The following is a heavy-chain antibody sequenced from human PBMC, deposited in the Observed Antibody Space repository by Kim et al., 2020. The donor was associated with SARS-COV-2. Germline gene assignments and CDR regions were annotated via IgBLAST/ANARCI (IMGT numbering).Heavy chain of an antibody. CDR2: ISYDGSNK. Sequence: GGSLRLSCAASGFTFSSYGMHWVRQAPGKGLEWVAVISYDGSNKYYADSVKGRFTISRDNSKNTLYLQMNSLRAEDTAVYYCANLSPNYYDSSGYPTDYWGQGTLVTVSS. CDR3: ANLSPNYYDSSGYPTDY. J-gene: IGHJ4*02. D-gene: IGHD3-22*01. V-gene: IGHV3-30*18. CDR1: GFTFSSYG.